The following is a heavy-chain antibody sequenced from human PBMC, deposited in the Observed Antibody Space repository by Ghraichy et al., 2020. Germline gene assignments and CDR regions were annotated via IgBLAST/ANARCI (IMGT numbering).Heavy chain of an antibody. CDR3: ARDGRGRYNLGH. J-gene: IGHJ4*02. Sequence: SETLSLTCAVSGGSISSNNWWSWVRQPPGKGLEWIGEIYHGGSTNYSPSLRSRVTISVDKSKNQFSLKLSSVTAADTAVYYCARDGRGRYNLGHWGQGTLVTVSS. V-gene: IGHV4-4*02. CDR2: IYHGGST. CDR1: GGSISSNNW. D-gene: IGHD5-24*01.